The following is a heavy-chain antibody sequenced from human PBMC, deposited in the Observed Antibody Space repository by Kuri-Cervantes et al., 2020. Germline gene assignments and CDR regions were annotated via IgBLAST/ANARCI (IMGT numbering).Heavy chain of an antibody. CDR3: ARVGYDSLYYYYYMDV. CDR2: ISFDGSIK. V-gene: IGHV3-30*03. J-gene: IGHJ6*03. Sequence: GGSLRLSCAASGLTFSSYSMNWVRQAPGKGLEWLAVISFDGSIKYYADSVRGRFTVSRDNSKNTLYLQMNSLRTEDTAMYYCARVGYDSLYYYYYMDVWGKGTTVTVSS. CDR1: GLTFSSYS. D-gene: IGHD5-12*01.